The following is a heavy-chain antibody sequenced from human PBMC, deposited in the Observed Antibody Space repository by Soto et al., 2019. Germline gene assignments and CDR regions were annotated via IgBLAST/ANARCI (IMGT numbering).Heavy chain of an antibody. CDR3: AKTLSGWYYY. D-gene: IGHD6-19*01. J-gene: IGHJ4*02. V-gene: IGHV3-23*01. Sequence: EVQLLESGGGLVQPGGPRRLSVAASGFTFSSYAMSWVGQAPGKGLEWVSAISGSGGSTYYADSVKGRCTISRDNSKNTLYLQMNSLRAEDTAVYYCAKTLSGWYYYWGQGTLVTVSS. CDR1: GFTFSSYA. CDR2: ISGSGGST.